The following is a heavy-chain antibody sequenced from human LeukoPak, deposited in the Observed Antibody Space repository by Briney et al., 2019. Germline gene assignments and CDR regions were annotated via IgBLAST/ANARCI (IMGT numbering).Heavy chain of an antibody. CDR3: ARPYYYDSRIDP. Sequence: SETLSLTCNVSGGSMSTTDHYWIWIRQPPGKGLEWIAYMYYSGSTYYNPSLKSRVTMSADTSKNQLSLKLSSVTAADTAVYYCARPYYYDSRIDPWGQGILVTVSS. J-gene: IGHJ5*02. CDR1: GGSMSTTDHY. V-gene: IGHV4-30-4*08. D-gene: IGHD3-22*01. CDR2: MYYSGST.